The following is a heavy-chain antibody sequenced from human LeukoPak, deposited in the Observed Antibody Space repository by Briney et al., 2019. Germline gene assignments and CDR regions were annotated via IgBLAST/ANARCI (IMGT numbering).Heavy chain of an antibody. CDR1: GGSISSYY. CDR3: ARGYTAMVIGY. D-gene: IGHD5-18*01. J-gene: IGHJ4*02. Sequence: SETLSLTCTVSGGSISSYYWSWIRQPPGKGLEWIGYIYYSGSTNYNPSLKSRVTISVDTSKNQSSLKLSTVTAADTAVYYCARGYTAMVIGYWGQGTLVTVSS. V-gene: IGHV4-59*08. CDR2: IYYSGST.